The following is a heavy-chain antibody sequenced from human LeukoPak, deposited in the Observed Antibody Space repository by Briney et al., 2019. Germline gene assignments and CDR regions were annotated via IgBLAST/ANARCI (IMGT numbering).Heavy chain of an antibody. D-gene: IGHD3-22*01. Sequence: GASVKVSCKASGYTFAGYYMHWVRQAPGQGLEWMGWINPNSGGTNYAQRFQGRVTMTRDTSISTAYMELSRLRSGDTAVYYCARSGDYYDSSDYYYFDYWGRGTLVTVSS. CDR2: INPNSGGT. V-gene: IGHV1-2*02. J-gene: IGHJ4*02. CDR3: ARSGDYYDSSDYYYFDY. CDR1: GYTFAGYY.